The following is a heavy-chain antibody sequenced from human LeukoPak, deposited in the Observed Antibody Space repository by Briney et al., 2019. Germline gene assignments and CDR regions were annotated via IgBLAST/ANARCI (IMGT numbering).Heavy chain of an antibody. CDR1: GGSISSSSYY. D-gene: IGHD5-18*01. CDR2: IYYSGST. Sequence: PSETLSLTCTVSGGSISSSSYYWGWIRQPPGKGLEWIGSIYYSGSTNYNPSLKSRVTISVDTSKNQLSLKLSSVTAADTAVYYCARSLWDTAMVTGWGQGTLVTVSS. V-gene: IGHV4-39*07. CDR3: ARSLWDTAMVTG. J-gene: IGHJ4*02.